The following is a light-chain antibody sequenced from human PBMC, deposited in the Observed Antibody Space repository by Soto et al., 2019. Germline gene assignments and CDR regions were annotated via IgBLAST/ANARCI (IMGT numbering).Light chain of an antibody. CDR2: DAS. CDR3: QQFNSYPIT. V-gene: IGKV1-5*01. CDR1: QSISSW. J-gene: IGKJ5*01. Sequence: DIQMTQSPSTLSATAGDRVTITCRASQSISSWLAWYQQKPGKAPKLLIYDASNLESGVPSRLSGSGSGTEFTLTISNLQPDDFATYYCQQFNSYPITFGQGTRLEIK.